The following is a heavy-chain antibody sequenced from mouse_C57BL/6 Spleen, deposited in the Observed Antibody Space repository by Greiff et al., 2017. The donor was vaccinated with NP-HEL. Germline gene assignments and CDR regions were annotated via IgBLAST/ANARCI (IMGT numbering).Heavy chain of an antibody. CDR2: IWTGGGT. CDR1: GFSLTSYA. D-gene: IGHD1-1*01. V-gene: IGHV2-9-1*01. J-gene: IGHJ2*01. CDR3: ARKVYGSSYEYYFDY. Sequence: VRLMESGPGLVAPSQSLSITCTVSGFSLTSYAISWVRQPPGKGLEWLGVIWTGGGTNYNSALKSRLSISKDNSKSQVFLKMNSLQTDDTARYYCARKVYGSSYEYYFDYWGQGTTLTVSS.